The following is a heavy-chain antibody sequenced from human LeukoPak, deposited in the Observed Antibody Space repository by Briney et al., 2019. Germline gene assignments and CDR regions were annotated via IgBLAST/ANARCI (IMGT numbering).Heavy chain of an antibody. CDR1: GGSFSGYY. CDR3: ARVEGSLIAVASLYYFDY. Sequence: SETLSLTCAVYGGSFSGYYWSWIRQPPGKGLEWMGEINHSGSTNYNPSLKSRVTISVDTSKNQFSLKLSSVTAADTAVYYCARVEGSLIAVASLYYFDYWGQGTLVTVSS. J-gene: IGHJ4*02. CDR2: INHSGST. D-gene: IGHD6-19*01. V-gene: IGHV4-34*01.